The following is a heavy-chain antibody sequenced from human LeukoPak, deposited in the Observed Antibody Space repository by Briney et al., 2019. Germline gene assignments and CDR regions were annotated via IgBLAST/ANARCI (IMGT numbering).Heavy chain of an antibody. CDR3: ARATYYYDSSGYGAFDI. D-gene: IGHD3-22*01. CDR2: IWYDGSNK. Sequence: GGSLRLSCEASGFTFSDYYMSWIRQAPGKGLEWVAVIWYDGSNKYYADSVKGRFTISRDNSKNTLYLQMNSLRAEDTAVYYCARATYYYDSSGYGAFDIWGQGTMVTVSS. J-gene: IGHJ3*02. V-gene: IGHV3-33*08. CDR1: GFTFSDYY.